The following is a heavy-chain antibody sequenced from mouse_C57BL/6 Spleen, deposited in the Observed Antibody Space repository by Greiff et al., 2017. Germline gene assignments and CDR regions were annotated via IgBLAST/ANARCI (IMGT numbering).Heavy chain of an antibody. V-gene: IGHV1-52*01. D-gene: IGHD2-4*01. Sequence: QVQLQQPGAELVRPGSSVKLSCKASGYTFTSYWMHWVKQRPIQGLEWIGNIDPSDSETHYNQKFKDKATLTVDKSSSTAYMQLSSLTSEDSAVYYCARGGGIYYDYTWFAYWGQGTLVTVSA. CDR3: ARGGGIYYDYTWFAY. CDR1: GYTFTSYW. J-gene: IGHJ3*01. CDR2: IDPSDSET.